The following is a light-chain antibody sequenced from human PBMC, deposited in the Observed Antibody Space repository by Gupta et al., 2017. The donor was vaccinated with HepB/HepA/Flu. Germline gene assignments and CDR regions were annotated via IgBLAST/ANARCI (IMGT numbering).Light chain of an antibody. CDR2: DAS. Sequence: IVLTQSPATLSLSPGERATLSCRASQSVSSYLAWYQQKPGQAPRLLIYDASNRATGIPARFSGSGSGTDFTLTISSREPEDFAVYYCQQRSNWLMYTFGQGTKLEIK. J-gene: IGKJ2*01. CDR1: QSVSSY. V-gene: IGKV3-11*01. CDR3: QQRSNWLMYT.